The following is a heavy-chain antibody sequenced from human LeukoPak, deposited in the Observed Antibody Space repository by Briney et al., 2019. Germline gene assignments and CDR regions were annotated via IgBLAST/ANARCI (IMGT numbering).Heavy chain of an antibody. V-gene: IGHV4-39*01. CDR3: ARQSSITKPGVY. D-gene: IGHD3-10*01. CDR1: GGSISSSNYY. CDR2: IYYSGYT. J-gene: IGHJ4*02. Sequence: SETLSLTCTVSGGSISSSNYYWGWIRQPPGKGLEWIGSIYYSGYTYYSPSVESRVTISVDTSKNQFSLKLSSVTAADTAVYYCARQSSITKPGVYWGQGTLVTVSS.